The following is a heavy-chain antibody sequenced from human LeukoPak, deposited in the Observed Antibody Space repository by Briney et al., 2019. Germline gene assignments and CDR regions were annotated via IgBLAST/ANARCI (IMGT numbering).Heavy chain of an antibody. D-gene: IGHD3-10*01. V-gene: IGHV3-30*02. CDR2: IQYDGSKK. Sequence: GGGPRVSPVAPGFSFSSNGMHWGRQAPGKGVGWVTFIQYDGSKKYYADSVKGRFTISRDNSKNTLYLEMNSLRAEDTAVYYCAKDIGSYYDYWGQGILVTVSS. J-gene: IGHJ4*02. CDR3: AKDIGSYYDY. CDR1: GFSFSSNG.